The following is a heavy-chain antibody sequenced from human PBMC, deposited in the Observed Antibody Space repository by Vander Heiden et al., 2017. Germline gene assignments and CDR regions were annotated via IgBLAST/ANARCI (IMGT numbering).Heavy chain of an antibody. V-gene: IGHV1-69*01. CDR2: IIPIFGTA. CDR1: GGTFSSYA. CDR3: ATDQNDYGGNTSGDYYGMDV. Sequence: QMQLVQSGAEVKKPGSSVKVSCKASGGTFSSYAFSWVRQAPGQGLEWMGGIIPIFGTANYAQKFRGRVTITADDSTSTAYMEVRSLRSEDTAVYYCATDQNDYGGNTSGDYYGMDVWGQGTTVTVSS. D-gene: IGHD4-17*01. J-gene: IGHJ6*02.